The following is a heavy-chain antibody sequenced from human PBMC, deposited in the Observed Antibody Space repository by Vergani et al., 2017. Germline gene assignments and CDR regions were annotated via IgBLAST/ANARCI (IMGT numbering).Heavy chain of an antibody. CDR1: GNTFTGYY. V-gene: IGHV1-2*02. CDR2: INPNSGGT. CDR3: ARTAAIHGGNSELSY. Sequence: QVQLVQSGAEVKKPGASVKVSCKASGNTFTGYYMHWVRQAPGQGLEWMGWINPNSGGTNYAQKFQGRVTMTRDTSISTAYMELSRLRSDDTAVYYCARTAAIHGGNSELSYWGQGTLVTVSS. J-gene: IGHJ4*02. D-gene: IGHD4-23*01.